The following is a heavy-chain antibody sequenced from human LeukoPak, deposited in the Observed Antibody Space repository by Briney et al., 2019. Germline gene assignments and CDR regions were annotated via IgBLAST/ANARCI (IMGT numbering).Heavy chain of an antibody. D-gene: IGHD5-18*01. CDR3: ARARSHSYAQYYFDY. Sequence: SETLSLTCTVSGGSISSYYWSWIRQPPGKGLEWIGYIYYSGSTNYNPSLKSRVTISVDTSKNPFSLKLSSVTAADTAVYYCARARSHSYAQYYFDYWGQGTLVAVSS. J-gene: IGHJ4*02. CDR1: GGSISSYY. CDR2: IYYSGST. V-gene: IGHV4-59*12.